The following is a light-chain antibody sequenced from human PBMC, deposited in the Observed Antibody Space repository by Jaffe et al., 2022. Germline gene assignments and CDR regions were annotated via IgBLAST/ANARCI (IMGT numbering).Light chain of an antibody. CDR3: ASWDDSLSGRVV. CDR1: SSNIGTNY. V-gene: IGLV1-47*01. J-gene: IGLJ2*01. Sequence: QSVLTQPPSASGTPGQRVSIFCSGSSSNIGTNYVYWYQQLPGTAPKLLIYRNNQRPSGVPDRFSGSKSGASASLAISGLRSEDEADYYCASWDDSLSGRVVFGGGTKLTVL. CDR2: RNN.